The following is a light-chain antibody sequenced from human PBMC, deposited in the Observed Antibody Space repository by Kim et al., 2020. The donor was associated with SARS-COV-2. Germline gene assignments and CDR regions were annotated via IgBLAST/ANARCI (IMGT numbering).Light chain of an antibody. V-gene: IGKV3-15*01. CDR2: GAS. Sequence: ACPGERVTRSGRDSESVSIKLAWYRQKPGQAPRVLIYGASSRATGVPARFGGSGSGTEFTLTISSLQSEDFAVYFCQQYSSWPLTFGGGTKVDIK. CDR1: ESVSIK. CDR3: QQYSSWPLT. J-gene: IGKJ4*01.